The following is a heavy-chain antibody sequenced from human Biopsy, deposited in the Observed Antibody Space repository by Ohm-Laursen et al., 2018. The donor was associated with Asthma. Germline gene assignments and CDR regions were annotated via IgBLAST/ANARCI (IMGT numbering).Heavy chain of an antibody. CDR3: ALSQDSGFDDHSPSWFDP. Sequence: TQTLTLTSSFSGFSLRTPGVGVGWIRQSPGKALEWLALIYWDDYNLFRPSLKRRLTIIKDPSKNQVVLTMTKMDPVDSGTYYCALSQDSGFDDHSPSWFDPWGQGTLVTVSS. CDR2: IYWDDYN. J-gene: IGHJ5*02. V-gene: IGHV2-5*02. D-gene: IGHD3-9*01. CDR1: GFSLRTPGVG.